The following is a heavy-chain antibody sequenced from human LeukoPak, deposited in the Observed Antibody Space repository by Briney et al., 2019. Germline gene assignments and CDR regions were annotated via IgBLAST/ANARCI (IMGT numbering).Heavy chain of an antibody. CDR1: GFTFSSYG. Sequence: GRSLRLSCAASGFTFSSYGIHWVRQAPGKGLQWVAVIWYDGSNKFYADSVRGRFTISRDNSKNTLYLQMNSLRAEDTAVYYCARESQVYCGGDCYYDSDYWGQGTLVTVSS. J-gene: IGHJ4*02. D-gene: IGHD2-21*02. CDR3: ARESQVYCGGDCYYDSDY. V-gene: IGHV3-33*01. CDR2: IWYDGSNK.